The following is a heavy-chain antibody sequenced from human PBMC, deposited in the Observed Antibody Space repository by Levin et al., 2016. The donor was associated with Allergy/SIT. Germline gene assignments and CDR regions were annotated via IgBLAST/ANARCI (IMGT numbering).Heavy chain of an antibody. D-gene: IGHD6-19*01. CDR1: GYTFTGYY. V-gene: IGHV1-2*04. Sequence: ASVKVSCKASGYTFTGYYMHWVRQAPGQGLEWMGWINPNSGGTNYAQKFQGWVTMTRDTSISTAYMELSRLRSDDTAVYYCARSGYSSGWYFADYWGQGTLVTVSS. CDR3: ARSGYSSGWYFADY. CDR2: INPNSGGT. J-gene: IGHJ4*02.